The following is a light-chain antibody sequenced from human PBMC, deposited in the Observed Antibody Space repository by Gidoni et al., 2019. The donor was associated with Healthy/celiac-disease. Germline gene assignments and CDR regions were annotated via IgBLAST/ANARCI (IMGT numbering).Light chain of an antibody. Sequence: DIQMPHSTSSLSASVGDRVTITCPARQSISSYLNWYQKKTGKAPKLLIYAASRLQSGVPSRVRGSGYGTEFTLTISSLQPEEFATYYCQQSYSTPRTFGEGTKVEIK. CDR2: AAS. CDR1: QSISSY. CDR3: QQSYSTPRT. V-gene: IGKV1-39*01. J-gene: IGKJ1*01.